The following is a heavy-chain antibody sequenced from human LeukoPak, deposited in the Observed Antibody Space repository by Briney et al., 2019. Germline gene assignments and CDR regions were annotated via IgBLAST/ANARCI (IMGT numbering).Heavy chain of an antibody. CDR1: GFTFSSYA. V-gene: IGHV3-23*01. D-gene: IGHD5-12*01. CDR3: AGPLVATIEGGY. CDR2: ISGSGGST. J-gene: IGHJ4*02. Sequence: PGGSLRLSCAASGFTFSSYAMSWVRQAPGKGLEWVSAISGSGGSTYYADSVKGRFTISRDNSKNTLYLQMSSLRAEDTAVYYCAGPLVATIEGGYWGQGTLVTASS.